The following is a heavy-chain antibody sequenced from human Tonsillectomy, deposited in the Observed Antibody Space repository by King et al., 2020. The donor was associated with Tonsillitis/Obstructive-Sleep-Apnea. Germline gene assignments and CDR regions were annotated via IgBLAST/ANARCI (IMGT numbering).Heavy chain of an antibody. Sequence: VQLVESGGGLVKPGGSLRLSCAASGFTFSSYSMNWVRQAPGKGREWVSSISSSSIYIYYADSVKGRFTISRDNAKNSLYLQMNSLRAEDTAVYYCAASDFWSGYFNWGQGTLVTVSS. CDR3: AASDFWSGYFN. J-gene: IGHJ4*02. D-gene: IGHD3-3*01. V-gene: IGHV3-21*01. CDR1: GFTFSSYS. CDR2: ISSSSIYI.